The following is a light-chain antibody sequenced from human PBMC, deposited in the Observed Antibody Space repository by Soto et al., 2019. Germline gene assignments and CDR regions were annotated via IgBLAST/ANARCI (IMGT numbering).Light chain of an antibody. J-gene: IGKJ2*02. CDR1: QSVSSSY. CDR2: GAS. Sequence: EIVLTQSPGTLSLYPGERATLSCRASQSVSSSYLAWYQQKPGQAPRPLIYGASSRATGIPDRFSGSGSGTDFTLAIGRPEPEDFAVYYCQRYGSPLCAFGQGPKLQIK. CDR3: QRYGSPLCA. V-gene: IGKV3-20*01.